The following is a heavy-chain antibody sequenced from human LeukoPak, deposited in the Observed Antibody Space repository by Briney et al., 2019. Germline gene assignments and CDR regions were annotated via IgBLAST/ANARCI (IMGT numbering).Heavy chain of an antibody. CDR1: GFTVSSYA. CDR2: ISGSGGST. D-gene: IGHD2-15*01. V-gene: IGHV3-23*01. J-gene: IGHJ4*02. CDR3: AKDRLYCSGGSCPYYFDY. Sequence: GGSLRLSCAASGFTVSSYAMSWVRQAPGKGLEWVSAISGSGGSTYYADSVKGRFTISRDNSRTTLYLQMNSLRVEDTAVYYCAKDRLYCSGGSCPYYFDYWGQGTLVTVSS.